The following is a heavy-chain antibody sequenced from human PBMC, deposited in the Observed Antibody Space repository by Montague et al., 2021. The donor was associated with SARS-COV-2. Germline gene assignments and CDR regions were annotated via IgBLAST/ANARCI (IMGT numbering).Heavy chain of an antibody. V-gene: IGHV4-34*01. CDR2: INLSGST. CDR3: ARGLRQRLLWFGINNWFDP. D-gene: IGHD3-10*01. J-gene: IGHJ5*02. Sequence: SETLSLTCAVYGGSFSGYYWSWIRQPPGKGLEWIGEINLSGSTNYNPSLKSRVTISVDTSKNQFSLKLSSVTAADTAVYYCARGLRQRLLWFGINNWFDPWGQGTLVTVSS. CDR1: GGSFSGYY.